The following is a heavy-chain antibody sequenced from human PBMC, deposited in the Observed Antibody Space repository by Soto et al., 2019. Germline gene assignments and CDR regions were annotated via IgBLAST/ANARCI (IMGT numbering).Heavy chain of an antibody. CDR1: RFTVSSYV. V-gene: IGHV3-33*01. CDR2: IWYDGSNK. Sequence: GGSLERGCAASRFTVSSYVMHWVRQAPGKGLEWVAVIWYDGSNKYYADSVKGRFTISRDNSKNTLYLQMNSLRAEDTAVYYCASLSAMDVSGQGTTVTVSS. J-gene: IGHJ6*02. CDR3: ASLSAMDV.